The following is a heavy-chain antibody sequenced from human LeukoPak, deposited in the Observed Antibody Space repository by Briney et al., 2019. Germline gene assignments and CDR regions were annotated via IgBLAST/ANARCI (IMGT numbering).Heavy chain of an antibody. V-gene: IGHV3-30*04. D-gene: IGHD2-2*01. J-gene: IGHJ4*02. CDR2: ISYDGSNK. CDR3: ARDPRDCSSTSCGYLDY. CDR1: GFTFSSYA. Sequence: GRSLRLSCAASGFTFSSYAMHWVRQAPGKGLEWVAVISYDGSNKYYADSVKGRFTISRDNSKNTLYLQMNSLRAEDTAVYYRARDPRDCSSTSCGYLDYWGQGTLVTVSS.